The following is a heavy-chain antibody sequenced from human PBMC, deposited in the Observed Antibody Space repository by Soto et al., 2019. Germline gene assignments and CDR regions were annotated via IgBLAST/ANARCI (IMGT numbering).Heavy chain of an antibody. CDR2: IYYSGST. CDR1: GGSISSSSYY. J-gene: IGHJ4*02. V-gene: IGHV4-39*01. D-gene: IGHD3-9*01. CDR3: ARLEGLATISYYFDF. Sequence: SETLSLTCTVSGGSISSSSYYWGWIRQPPGKGLEWIGSIYYSGSTYYNPSLKTRVTISLDKSKSQFSLKLNSVTAADSAVYFCARLEGLATISYYFDFWGPGALVTVSS.